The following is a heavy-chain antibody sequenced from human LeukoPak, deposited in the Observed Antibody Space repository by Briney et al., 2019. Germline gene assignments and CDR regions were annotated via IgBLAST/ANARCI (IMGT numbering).Heavy chain of an antibody. D-gene: IGHD1-14*01. V-gene: IGHV1-2*02. CDR2: INPNSGGT. CDR1: GYTFTGYY. Sequence: ASVKVSCKASGYTFTGYYMHWVRQAPGQGLEWVGWINPNSGGTNYAQKFQGRVTMTRDTSISTAYMELSRLRSDDTAVYYCARSTELPNHYYYYGMDVWGQGTTVTVSS. CDR3: ARSTELPNHYYYYGMDV. J-gene: IGHJ6*02.